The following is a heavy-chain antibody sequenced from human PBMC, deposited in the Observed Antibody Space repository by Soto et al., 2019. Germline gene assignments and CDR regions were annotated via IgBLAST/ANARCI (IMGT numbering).Heavy chain of an antibody. Sequence: QVQLQESGPGLVKPSQTLSLTCTVSGGSISSGGYYWSWIRQHPGKGLEWIGYIYYSGSTYYNPSLKSRVTISVDTSKNQFSLKLSSVTAADTAVYYCARVLIGVRGVMIHQPLPYAFDIWGQGTMVTVSS. CDR1: GGSISSGGYY. V-gene: IGHV4-31*03. CDR3: ARVLIGVRGVMIHQPLPYAFDI. CDR2: IYYSGST. J-gene: IGHJ3*02. D-gene: IGHD3-10*01.